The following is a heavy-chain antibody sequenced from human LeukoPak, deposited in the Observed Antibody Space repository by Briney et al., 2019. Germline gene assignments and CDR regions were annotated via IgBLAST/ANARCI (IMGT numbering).Heavy chain of an antibody. CDR1: GFTFSSYA. D-gene: IGHD6-6*01. Sequence: GGSLRLSCAASGFTFSSYAMHWVRQAPGKGLEWVAVISYDGSNKYYADSVKGRFTISRDNSKNTLYLQMNSLRAEDTAVYYCASGSSSSEFDYWGQGTLVTVSS. V-gene: IGHV3-30*04. CDR2: ISYDGSNK. CDR3: ASGSSSSEFDY. J-gene: IGHJ4*02.